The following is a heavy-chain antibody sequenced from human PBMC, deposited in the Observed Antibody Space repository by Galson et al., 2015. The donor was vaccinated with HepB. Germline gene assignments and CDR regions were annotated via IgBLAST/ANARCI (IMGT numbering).Heavy chain of an antibody. J-gene: IGHJ4*02. V-gene: IGHV3-33*01. CDR3: ARDEGDSNGYYPDY. CDR1: GFTFTNFG. Sequence: SLRLSCAASGFTFTNFGMHWVRQAPGKGLEWVAVIWYDGSNKYYADSVKGQFTISRDNSKNTLYLQMNSLRAEDTAVYYCARDEGDSNGYYPDYWGQGTLVTVSS. D-gene: IGHD3-22*01. CDR2: IWYDGSNK.